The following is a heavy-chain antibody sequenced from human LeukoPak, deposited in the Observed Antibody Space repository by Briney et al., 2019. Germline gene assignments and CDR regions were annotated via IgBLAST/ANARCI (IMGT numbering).Heavy chain of an antibody. Sequence: GESLQISCKGSGDRFSNYWIAWVRQLSGKGLEWMGIIYPGDSDTRYSPSFQGQVTISADKSVNTAYLQWNSLRAEDTAVYYCARTLEPGYSYGFDFDYWGQGTLVTVSS. J-gene: IGHJ4*02. CDR3: ARTLEPGYSYGFDFDY. V-gene: IGHV5-51*01. D-gene: IGHD5-18*01. CDR2: IYPGDSDT. CDR1: GDRFSNYW.